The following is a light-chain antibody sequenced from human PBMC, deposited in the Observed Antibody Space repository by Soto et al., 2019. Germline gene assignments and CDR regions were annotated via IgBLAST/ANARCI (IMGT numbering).Light chain of an antibody. J-gene: IGLJ2*01. V-gene: IGLV2-11*01. CDR3: CSYADTNTVI. Sequence: QSVLTQPRSVSGSPGQSVTISCTGTSNDVGGPSHVSWYQQHPGKAPKVMIYDVTKRPSGVPDRFSGSKSGNTASLTISGLQAEDEAEYHCCSYADTNTVIFGGGTKLTVL. CDR2: DVT. CDR1: SNDVGGPSH.